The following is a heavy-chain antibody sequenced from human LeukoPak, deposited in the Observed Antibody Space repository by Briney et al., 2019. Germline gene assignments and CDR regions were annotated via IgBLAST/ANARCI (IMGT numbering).Heavy chain of an antibody. Sequence: PGGSLRLSCAASGFTFSSYAMSWVRQAPGRGLYWFSSISGSGGSTYYADSVKGRFTISRDNSKNTLYLQMNSLRAEDTAVYYCAKDLGIHAAQDGDAFDIWGQGTMVTVSS. CDR1: GFTFSSYA. J-gene: IGHJ3*02. V-gene: IGHV3-23*01. D-gene: IGHD5-24*01. CDR2: ISGSGGST. CDR3: AKDLGIHAAQDGDAFDI.